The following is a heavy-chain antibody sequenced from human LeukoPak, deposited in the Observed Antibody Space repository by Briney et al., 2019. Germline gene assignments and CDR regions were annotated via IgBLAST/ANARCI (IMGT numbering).Heavy chain of an antibody. CDR3: ARLLREWLNFDY. CDR1: GYSISSGYY. Sequence: KPSETLSLTCAVSGYSISSGYYWGWIRQPPGKGLEWIGSIYHGGSTYYNPSLKSRVTISVDTSKNQFSLKLSSVTAADTAVYYCARLLREWLNFDYWGQGTLVTVSS. J-gene: IGHJ4*02. D-gene: IGHD3-3*01. V-gene: IGHV4-38-2*01. CDR2: IYHGGST.